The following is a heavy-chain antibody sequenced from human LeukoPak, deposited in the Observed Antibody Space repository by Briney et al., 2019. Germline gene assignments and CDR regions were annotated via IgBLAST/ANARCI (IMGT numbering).Heavy chain of an antibody. CDR1: GFTFSNYA. Sequence: GGSLRLSCAPSGFTFSNYAMSWVCQAPGKGLEWVSDIRDIGASTNYVGSVKGRFTISRDNSKNTLYLQMNSLRAEDTAVYYCARKGNGALDIWGQGTMVTVSS. J-gene: IGHJ3*02. D-gene: IGHD1-1*01. CDR2: IRDIGAST. CDR3: ARKGNGALDI. V-gene: IGHV3-23*01.